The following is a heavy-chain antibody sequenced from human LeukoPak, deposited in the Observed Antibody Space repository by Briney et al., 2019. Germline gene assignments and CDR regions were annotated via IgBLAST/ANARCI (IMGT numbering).Heavy chain of an antibody. V-gene: IGHV3-7*01. CDR3: AGTRIVVVTAPGIAWYFDL. J-gene: IGHJ2*01. Sequence: PGGSLRLSCAASGFTFSSYWMSWVRQAPGKGLEWEANIKQDGSEKYYVDSVKGRFTISRDNAKNSLYLQMNSLRAEDTAVYYCAGTRIVVVTAPGIAWYFDLWGRGTLVTVSS. D-gene: IGHD2-21*02. CDR2: IKQDGSEK. CDR1: GFTFSSYW.